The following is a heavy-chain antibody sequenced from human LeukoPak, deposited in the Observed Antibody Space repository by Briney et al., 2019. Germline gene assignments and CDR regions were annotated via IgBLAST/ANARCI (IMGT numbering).Heavy chain of an antibody. J-gene: IGHJ6*03. Sequence: PGGSLRLSCAASGFTFSDYYMSWIRQAPGQGLEWVSYISSSGSTIYYADSVKGRFTISRDNAKNSLYLQMNSLRAEDTAVYYCARDSRSYYYYMDVWGKGTTVTVSS. CDR3: ARDSRSYYYYMDV. V-gene: IGHV3-11*04. CDR1: GFTFSDYY. CDR2: ISSSGSTI.